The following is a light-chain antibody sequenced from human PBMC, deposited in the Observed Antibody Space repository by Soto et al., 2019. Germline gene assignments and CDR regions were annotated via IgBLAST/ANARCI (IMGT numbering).Light chain of an antibody. CDR3: QQSYSTPLT. V-gene: IGKV1-39*01. Sequence: DFPMTQSPSSLSASVGDRVTITCRARQSISSYLNWYQQKPGKAPKLLIYAASSLQSGVPSRFSGSGSGTEFTLTISSLQPVDFATYYCQQSYSTPLTFGGGTKVEIK. J-gene: IGKJ4*01. CDR1: QSISSY. CDR2: AAS.